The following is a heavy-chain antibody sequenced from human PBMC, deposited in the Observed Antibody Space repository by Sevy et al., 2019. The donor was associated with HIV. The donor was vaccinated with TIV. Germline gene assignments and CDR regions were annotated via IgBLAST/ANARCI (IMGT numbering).Heavy chain of an antibody. Sequence: ASVKVSCKVSGYTLTELSIHWVRQAPGKGLEWMGGFDPEDCETIYAQKFQGRVTMTGVTSIDTEYMKMSSMRSADTVVYYCATMEYLYESSAYFSGDSWVQGTLVTVSS. CDR2: FDPEDCET. CDR3: ATMEYLYESSAYFSGDS. V-gene: IGHV1-24*01. J-gene: IGHJ5*02. D-gene: IGHD3-22*01. CDR1: GYTLTELS.